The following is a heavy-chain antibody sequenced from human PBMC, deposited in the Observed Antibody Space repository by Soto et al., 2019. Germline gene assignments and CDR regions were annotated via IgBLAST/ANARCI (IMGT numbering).Heavy chain of an antibody. J-gene: IGHJ6*02. CDR2: IVVGSGNT. CDR1: GFTFTSSA. V-gene: IGHV1-58*01. Sequence: ASVKVSCKASGFTFTSSAVQWVRQARGQRLEWIGWIVVGSGNTNYAQKFQERVTITRDMSTSTAYMELSSLRSEDTAVYYCAADRGWLENYYGMDVWGQGTTVTVSS. D-gene: IGHD6-19*01. CDR3: AADRGWLENYYGMDV.